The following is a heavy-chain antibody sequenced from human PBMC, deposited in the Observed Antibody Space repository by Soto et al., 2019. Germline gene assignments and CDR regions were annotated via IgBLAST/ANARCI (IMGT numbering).Heavy chain of an antibody. Sequence: GGSLRLSCAASGFTFSSYAMSWVRQAPGKGLEWVSAISGSGGSTYYADSVKGRFTISRDNSKNTLYLQMNSLRAEDTAVYYCARDRCSGGSCYLDYWGQGTLVTVSS. CDR3: ARDRCSGGSCYLDY. CDR1: GFTFSSYA. CDR2: ISGSGGST. J-gene: IGHJ4*02. V-gene: IGHV3-23*01. D-gene: IGHD2-15*01.